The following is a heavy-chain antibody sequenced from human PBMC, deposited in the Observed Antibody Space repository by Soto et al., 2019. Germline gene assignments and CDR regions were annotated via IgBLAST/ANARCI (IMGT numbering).Heavy chain of an antibody. CDR1: GYSFTDYH. CDR2: INPKSGGT. D-gene: IGHD2-8*01. V-gene: IGHV1-2*04. CDR3: ARGDSTDCSNGVCSFFYNHDMDV. Sequence: ASVKVSCKASGYSFTDYHIHWVRQAPGQGLEWLGRINPKSGGTSTAQKFQGWVTMTTDTSISTASMELTRLTSEDTAIYYCARGDSTDCSNGVCSFFYNHDMDVWGQGTTVTVSS. J-gene: IGHJ6*02.